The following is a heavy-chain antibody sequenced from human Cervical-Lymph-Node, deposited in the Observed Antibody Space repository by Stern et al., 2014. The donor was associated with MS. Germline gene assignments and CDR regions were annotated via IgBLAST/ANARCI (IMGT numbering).Heavy chain of an antibody. V-gene: IGHV1-69*01. CDR3: ASGTRSSWYFDF. D-gene: IGHD6-13*01. CDR2: IIPIFETA. CDR1: GGTFSSDA. J-gene: IGHJ4*02. Sequence: VQLVESGAEVKKPGSSVKVSCKASGGTFSSDAIAWVRQAPGQGLEWMGGIIPIFETANYAQKFQGRVTITADQSTNTAYMELSSLRSGDTAIYFCASGTRSSWYFDFWGQGTLVTVSA.